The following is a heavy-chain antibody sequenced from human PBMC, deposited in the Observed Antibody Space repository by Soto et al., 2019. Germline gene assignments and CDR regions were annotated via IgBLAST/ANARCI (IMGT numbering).Heavy chain of an antibody. J-gene: IGHJ2*01. CDR1: GGPFSSHT. CDR3: ARPDFGVYWYFDL. V-gene: IGHV1-69*08. D-gene: IGHD4-17*01. CDR2: IIPALGTT. Sequence: QDQLVQSGAEVKKPGSSVKVSCKAFGGPFSSHTFSWVRQAPGQGLEWMGRIIPALGTTTYAQKFQGRVTITADESVTTVYMELNSLRTEDTAVYYCARPDFGVYWYFDLWGRGTLVTVSS.